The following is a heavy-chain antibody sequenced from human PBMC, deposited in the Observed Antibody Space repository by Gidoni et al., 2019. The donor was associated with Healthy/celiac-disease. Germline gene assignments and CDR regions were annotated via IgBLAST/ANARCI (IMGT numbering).Heavy chain of an antibody. CDR3: ARATPFGVVIASFDY. V-gene: IGHV4-38-2*01. CDR1: GYSISSGYY. J-gene: IGHJ4*02. Sequence: QVQLQESGPGLVKPSETLSLTCAVPGYSISSGYYWGWLRQPPGKGLEWMGSIYHSGSTYYNPSLKSRVTISVDTSKNKFSLKLSSVTAADTAVYYCARATPFGVVIASFDYWGQGTLVTVSS. CDR2: IYHSGST. D-gene: IGHD3-3*01.